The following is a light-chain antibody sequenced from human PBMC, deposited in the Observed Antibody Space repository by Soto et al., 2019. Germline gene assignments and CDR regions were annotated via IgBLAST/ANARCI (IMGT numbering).Light chain of an antibody. J-gene: IGLJ1*01. V-gene: IGLV2-14*01. CDR1: TSDVGGYNY. Sequence: QSVLTQPASVSGSPGQSITISCTGTTSDVGGYNYVSRYQQHPGKAPKLMIYEVSNRPSGVTNRFSGSKSGNTASLTISGLQAEDEADYDCSSYTSSSTLVFGPGTTLTVL. CDR2: EVS. CDR3: SSYTSSSTLV.